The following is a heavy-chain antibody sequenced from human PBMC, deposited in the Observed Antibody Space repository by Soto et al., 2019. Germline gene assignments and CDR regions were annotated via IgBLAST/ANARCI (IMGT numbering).Heavy chain of an antibody. J-gene: IGHJ4*02. CDR2: IRSRPHNYAT. CDR3: TTERDY. Sequence: EVHVVESGGGLVQLGGSLKLSCATSGLNFSGSAMHWARQASGKGLEWVGRIRSRPHNYATTYAASVEGRFTISRDDSKNTVYLQMNGLKTDDTAMYYCTTERDYWGRGTLITVSS. CDR1: GLNFSGSA. V-gene: IGHV3-73*02.